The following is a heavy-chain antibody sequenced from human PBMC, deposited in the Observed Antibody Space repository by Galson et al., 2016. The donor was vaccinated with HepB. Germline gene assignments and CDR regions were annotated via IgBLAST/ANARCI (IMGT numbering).Heavy chain of an antibody. Sequence: QSGAEVKKPGESLKISCRGSGYIFTSYWIGWVRQMPGKGLEWMGILYPGDSETRYSPSFQGQVTISADESISTTYLQWNSLKASDTAMYYCARRGDSSGYPHYWGQGTLVTVSS. CDR2: LYPGDSET. CDR3: ARRGDSSGYPHY. V-gene: IGHV5-51*03. J-gene: IGHJ4*02. D-gene: IGHD5-18*01. CDR1: GYIFTSYW.